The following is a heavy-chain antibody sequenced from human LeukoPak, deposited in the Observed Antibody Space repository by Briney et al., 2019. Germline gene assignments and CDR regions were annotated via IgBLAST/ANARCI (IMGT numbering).Heavy chain of an antibody. CDR1: GYTFTGYY. CDR2: INPNSGGT. Sequence: GASVKVSCKASGYTFTGYYMHWVRQAPGQGLEWMGWINPNSGGTNYAQKFQGRVTMTRDTSISTAYMELSRLRSDDTAVYYCAGIHTVTNYYYYGMDVWGQGTTVTVSS. J-gene: IGHJ6*02. V-gene: IGHV1-2*02. CDR3: AGIHTVTNYYYYGMDV. D-gene: IGHD4-11*01.